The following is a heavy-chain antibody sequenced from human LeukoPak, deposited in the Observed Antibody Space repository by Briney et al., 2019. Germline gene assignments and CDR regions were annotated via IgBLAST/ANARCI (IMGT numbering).Heavy chain of an antibody. J-gene: IGHJ4*02. V-gene: IGHV3-15*01. CDR3: TTVPYYYDNSGYYHGVFDY. CDR1: GFTFSNAW. D-gene: IGHD3-22*01. CDR2: IKSKTDGGTT. Sequence: GGSLRLSCAASGFTFSNAWMSWVRQAPGKGLEWVGRIKSKTDGGTTDYAAPVKGRFTISKDDSKNTLYLQMNSLKTEDTAVYYCTTVPYYYDNSGYYHGVFDYWGQGTMVTVSS.